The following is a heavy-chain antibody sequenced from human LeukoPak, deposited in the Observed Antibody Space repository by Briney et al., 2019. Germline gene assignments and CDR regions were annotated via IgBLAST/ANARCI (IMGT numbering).Heavy chain of an antibody. V-gene: IGHV4-34*01. CDR1: GGSFTDYY. CDR2: ITHSGTT. J-gene: IGHJ4*02. Sequence: ASETLSLTCAVYGGSFTDYYWSWIRQPPGKGLEWIGEITHSGTTNYNPSLMSRVTISLDTSKNQFSLKLSSVTAADTAVYYCARVSGLNNFDYWGQGTLVTVSS. D-gene: IGHD1/OR15-1a*01. CDR3: ARVSGLNNFDY.